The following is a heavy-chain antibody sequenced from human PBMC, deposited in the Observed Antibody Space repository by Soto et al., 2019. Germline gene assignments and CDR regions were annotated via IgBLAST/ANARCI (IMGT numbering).Heavy chain of an antibody. D-gene: IGHD6-13*01. V-gene: IGHV1-69*13. CDR3: AREYSSSWYEKGAFDI. CDR2: IIPIFGTA. Sequence: SVKVSCKASGGTFSSYAISWVRQAPGQGLEWMGGIIPIFGTANYAQKFQGRVTITADESTSTAYMELSSLRSEDTAVYYCAREYSSSWYEKGAFDICGQGTMVTVSS. CDR1: GGTFSSYA. J-gene: IGHJ3*02.